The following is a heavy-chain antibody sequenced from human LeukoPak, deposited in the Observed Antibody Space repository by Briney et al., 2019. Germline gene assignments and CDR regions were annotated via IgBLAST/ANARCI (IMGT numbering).Heavy chain of an antibody. CDR3: ARGWTS. J-gene: IGHJ5*02. D-gene: IGHD3/OR15-3a*01. V-gene: IGHV4-59*12. CDR1: GGSISGYY. CDR2: IYYSGST. Sequence: PSETLSLTCTVSGGSISGYYWSWIRQPPGKGLEWIGYIYYSGSTNYNPSLKSRVTISVDTSKNQFSLKLSSVTAADTAVYYCARGWTSWGQGTLVTVSS.